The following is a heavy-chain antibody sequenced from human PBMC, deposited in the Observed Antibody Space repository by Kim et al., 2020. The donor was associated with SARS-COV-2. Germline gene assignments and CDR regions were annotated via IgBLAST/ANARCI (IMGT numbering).Heavy chain of an antibody. CDR3: ARCGPPYQLLTGSGWFDP. CDR1: GGTFSSYA. V-gene: IGHV1-69*13. J-gene: IGHJ5*02. D-gene: IGHD2-2*01. CDR2: IIPIFGTA. Sequence: SVKVSCKASGGTFSSYAISWVRQAPGQGLEWMGGIIPIFGTANYAQKFQGRVTITADESTSTAYMELSSLRSEDTAVYYCARCGPPYQLLTGSGWFDPWGQGTLVTVSS.